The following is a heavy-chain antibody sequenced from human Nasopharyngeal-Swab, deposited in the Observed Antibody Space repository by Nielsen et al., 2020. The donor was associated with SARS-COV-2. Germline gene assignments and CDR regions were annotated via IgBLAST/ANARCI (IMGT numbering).Heavy chain of an antibody. J-gene: IGHJ4*02. V-gene: IGHV3-53*01. Sequence: GSLKISCAASGFTFSSYSMNWVRQAPGKGLEWVSVIYNDGNTYYADSVKGRFTISRDNSKNTLYLQMNSLRVEDTAVYYCARDDIAAADYYFDYWGQGTLVTVSS. CDR3: ARDDIAAADYYFDY. D-gene: IGHD6-13*01. CDR2: IYNDGNT. CDR1: GFTFSSYS.